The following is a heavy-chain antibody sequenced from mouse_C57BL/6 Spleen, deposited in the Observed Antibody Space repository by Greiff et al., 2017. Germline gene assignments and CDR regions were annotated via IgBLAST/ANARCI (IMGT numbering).Heavy chain of an antibody. D-gene: IGHD1-1*01. J-gene: IGHJ2*01. Sequence: VQLQHPGAELVRPGSSVKLSCKASGYTFTSYWMHWVKQRPIQGLEWIGNIDPSDSETHYNQKFKDKATLTVDKSSSTAYMQLSSLTSEDSAVYYCATTVVADYFDYWGQGTTLTVSS. CDR2: IDPSDSET. V-gene: IGHV1-52*01. CDR3: ATTVVADYFDY. CDR1: GYTFTSYW.